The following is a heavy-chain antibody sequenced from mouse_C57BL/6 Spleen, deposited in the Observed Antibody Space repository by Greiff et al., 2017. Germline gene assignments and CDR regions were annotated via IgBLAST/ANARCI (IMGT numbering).Heavy chain of an antibody. Sequence: VQLQQPGAELVKPGASVKLSCKASGYTFSSYWMQWVHQRPGKGLEWIGEIDPSDSYTNYNQQFKGKATLTVDTSSSTAYLQLSSLTSEDSAVYYCGRVYDGYSFAYWGQGTLVTVSA. CDR1: GYTFSSYW. J-gene: IGHJ3*01. V-gene: IGHV1-50*01. CDR2: IDPSDSYT. CDR3: GRVYDGYSFAY. D-gene: IGHD2-3*01.